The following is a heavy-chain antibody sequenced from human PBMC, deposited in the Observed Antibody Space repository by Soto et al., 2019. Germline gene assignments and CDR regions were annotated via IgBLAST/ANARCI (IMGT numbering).Heavy chain of an antibody. CDR2: IYPGDSDT. V-gene: IGHV5-51*01. CDR1: GYSFTSHW. Sequence: GESLKISCRGSGYSFTSHWIGWVRQMPGKGLEWMGIIYPGDSDTRYSPSFQGQVTISADKSISTAYLQWSSLKAPDTAMYYCARHPGTPDTSDFDYWGQGTLVTVSS. J-gene: IGHJ4*02. D-gene: IGHD1-1*01. CDR3: ARHPGTPDTSDFDY.